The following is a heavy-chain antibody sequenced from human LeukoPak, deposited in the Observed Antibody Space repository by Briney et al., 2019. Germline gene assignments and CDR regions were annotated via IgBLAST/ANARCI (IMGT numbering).Heavy chain of an antibody. D-gene: IGHD2-2*01. J-gene: IGHJ4*02. V-gene: IGHV3-30*02. Sequence: GGSLRLSCAASGFTFSSYGMHWVRQAPGKGLEWVAFIRYDGSNKYYADSVKGRFTISRDNSKNTLYLHVNSLRPEDTAVYYCARGSCSSTSCYVHTFDYWGQGTLVTVSS. CDR1: GFTFSSYG. CDR2: IRYDGSNK. CDR3: ARGSCSSTSCYVHTFDY.